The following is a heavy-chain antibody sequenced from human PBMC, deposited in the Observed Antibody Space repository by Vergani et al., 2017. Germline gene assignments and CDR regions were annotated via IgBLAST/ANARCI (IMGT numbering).Heavy chain of an antibody. V-gene: IGHV1-46*01. D-gene: IGHD6-19*01. CDR2: INPSGGST. CDR3: ARGGSGWYTVDY. Sequence: QVQLVQSGAEVKKPGASVKVSCKASGYTFTSYYMHWVRQAPGQGLEWMGIINPSGGSTSYAQKFQGRVTMTRDTSTSTAYMELRSLKADDTAVYYCARGGSGWYTVDYWGQGTLVTVFS. J-gene: IGHJ4*02. CDR1: GYTFTSYY.